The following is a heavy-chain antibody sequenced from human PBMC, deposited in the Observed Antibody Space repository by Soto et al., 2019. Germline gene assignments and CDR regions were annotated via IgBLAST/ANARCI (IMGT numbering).Heavy chain of an antibody. CDR3: ATCCSVYYYYNMDV. CDR2: INHDGSEH. D-gene: IGHD2-15*01. Sequence: EVQLVESGGGLVQPGGSLRLSCVASGFSISNYWMSWVRQAPGKGLEWVANINHDGSEHAYVDSVKGRFTISRDNAKNSLSLQMNSLRADDTAVYYCATCCSVYYYYNMDVWGQGTTVTVSS. J-gene: IGHJ6*02. V-gene: IGHV3-7*01. CDR1: GFSISNYW.